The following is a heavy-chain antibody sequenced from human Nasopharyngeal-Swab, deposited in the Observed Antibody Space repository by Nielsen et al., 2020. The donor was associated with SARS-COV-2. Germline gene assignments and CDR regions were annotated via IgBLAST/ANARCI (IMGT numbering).Heavy chain of an antibody. V-gene: IGHV5-51*01. J-gene: IGHJ5*02. CDR3: ARHSKQLAYNWFDP. CDR1: GYSFTSYW. CDR2: IYPGDSDT. Sequence: KVSCKGSGYSFTSYWIGWVRQMPGKGLEWMGIIYPGDSDTRYSPSFQGQVTISADKSISTAYLQWGSLKASDTAMYYCARHSKQLAYNWFDPWGQGTLVTVSS. D-gene: IGHD6-13*01.